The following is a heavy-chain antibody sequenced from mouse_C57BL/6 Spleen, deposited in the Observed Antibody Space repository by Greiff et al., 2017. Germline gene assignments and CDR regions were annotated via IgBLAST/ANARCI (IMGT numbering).Heavy chain of an antibody. CDR1: GFTFSSYA. CDR3: TSAYGSSYAMDY. Sequence: EVQLVESGEGLVKPGGSLKLSCAASGFTFSSYAMSWVRQTPEKRLEWVAYISSGGDYIYYADTVKGRFTISRDNARNTQYLQMSSLKSEDTAMYYCTSAYGSSYAMDYWGQGTSVTVSS. D-gene: IGHD1-1*01. V-gene: IGHV5-9-1*02. J-gene: IGHJ4*01. CDR2: ISSGGDYI.